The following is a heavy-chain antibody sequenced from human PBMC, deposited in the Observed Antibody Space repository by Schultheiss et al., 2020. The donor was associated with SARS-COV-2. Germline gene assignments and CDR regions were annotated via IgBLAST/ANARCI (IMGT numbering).Heavy chain of an antibody. CDR3: AAGIAVAGTIY. Sequence: SETLSLTCTVSGDSFSSDSYYWGWIRQPPGKGLEWIGYIYYSGSTNYNPSLKSRVTISVDTSKNQFSLKLSSVTAADTAVYYCAAGIAVAGTIYWGQGTLVTVSS. CDR2: IYYSGST. V-gene: IGHV4-61*01. J-gene: IGHJ4*02. D-gene: IGHD6-19*01. CDR1: GDSFSSDSYY.